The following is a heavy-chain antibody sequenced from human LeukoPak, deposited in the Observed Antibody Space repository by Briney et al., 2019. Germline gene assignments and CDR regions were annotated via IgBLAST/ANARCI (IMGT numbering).Heavy chain of an antibody. CDR3: ARAMDQWLAKGVGYY. Sequence: ASVKVSCKASGYTFTGYYMHWVRQAPGQGLEWMGWINPNSGGTNYAQKFQGRVTMTRDTSISTAYMELSRLSSDDTAVYYCARAMDQWLAKGVGYYWGQGTLVTVSS. CDR2: INPNSGGT. J-gene: IGHJ4*02. CDR1: GYTFTGYY. D-gene: IGHD6-19*01. V-gene: IGHV1-2*02.